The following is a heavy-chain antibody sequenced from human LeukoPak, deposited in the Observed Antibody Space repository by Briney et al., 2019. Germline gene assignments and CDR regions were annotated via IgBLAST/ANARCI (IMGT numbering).Heavy chain of an antibody. CDR2: IKRDGSER. V-gene: IGHV3-7*03. CDR1: GFTFGNYW. Sequence: QSGGSLRLSCAVSGFTFGNYWMSWVRQTPGQGSEWVANIKRDGSERYYVDSVKGRFTISRDNAKSSLFLEMSSLRVEDTAVYYRARTTSFMFYYWGQGTLVSVSS. D-gene: IGHD1-1*01. J-gene: IGHJ4*02. CDR3: ARTTSFMFYY.